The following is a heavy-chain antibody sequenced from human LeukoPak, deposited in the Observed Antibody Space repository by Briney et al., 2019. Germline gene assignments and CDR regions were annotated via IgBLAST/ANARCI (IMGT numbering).Heavy chain of an antibody. CDR1: GGSINNYY. CDR2: IYTRGST. J-gene: IGHJ3*02. Sequence: SETLSLTCTVSGGSINNYYWSWIRQPAGKGLEWIGRIYTRGSTNYNPSLKSRVTMSVDTSKNQFSLKLSYVTAADTAVYYCARGRYCSADICSGGDAFDIWGQGTMVSVSS. V-gene: IGHV4-4*07. D-gene: IGHD2-15*01. CDR3: ARGRYCSADICSGGDAFDI.